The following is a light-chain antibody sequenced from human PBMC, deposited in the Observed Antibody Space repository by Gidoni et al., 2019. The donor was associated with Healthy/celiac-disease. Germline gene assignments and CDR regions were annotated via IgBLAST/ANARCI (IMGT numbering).Light chain of an antibody. CDR2: DAS. Sequence: DIQMTQSPSSLSASVGDRVTITCQASQDISNYLNWYQQKPGKAPKLLIYDASNLETGVPSRFSGSGSGTDFTFNIRSLQPEDIATYYCQQYDNLPRTFGQGTKLEIK. J-gene: IGKJ2*01. V-gene: IGKV1-33*01. CDR3: QQYDNLPRT. CDR1: QDISNY.